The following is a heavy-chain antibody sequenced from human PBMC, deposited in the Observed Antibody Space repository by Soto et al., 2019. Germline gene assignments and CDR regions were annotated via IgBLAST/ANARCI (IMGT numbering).Heavy chain of an antibody. CDR3: ARGQRALIPYGLFDP. V-gene: IGHV3-23*01. D-gene: IGHD4-17*01. J-gene: IGHJ5*02. CDR1: GFTLSSYA. Sequence: GGSLRLSCAASGFTLSSYAMSWVRQAPGKGLEWVSTFSGTGGYTYYADSVKGRFTISRDDSKNTLFLHMNTLRAADTAVYYCARGQRALIPYGLFDPWGQGTLVTVSS. CDR2: FSGTGGYT.